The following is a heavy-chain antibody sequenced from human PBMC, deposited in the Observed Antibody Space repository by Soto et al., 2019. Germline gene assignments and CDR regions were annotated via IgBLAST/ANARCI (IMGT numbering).Heavy chain of an antibody. CDR3: ARLVGATWEYFYGMDV. V-gene: IGHV4-30-2*03. Sequence: QLQLQESGSGLVKPSQTLSLTCAVSGGSISSGGYSWSWIRQPPGKGLEWIGYIYHSGSTYYNPSLKSRVTISVDTSKNQFSLKLSSVTAADTAVYFCARLVGATWEYFYGMDVWGQGTTVTVSS. CDR1: GGSISSGGYS. CDR2: IYHSGST. J-gene: IGHJ6*02. D-gene: IGHD1-26*01.